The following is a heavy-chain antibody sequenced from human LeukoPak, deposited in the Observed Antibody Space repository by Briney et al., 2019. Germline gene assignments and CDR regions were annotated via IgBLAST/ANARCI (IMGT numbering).Heavy chain of an antibody. Sequence: PSETLSLTCAVSGGSISTYYWSWIRQPPGKGLEWIGYIYYSGSTNYNPSLKSRVTISVDTSKNQFSLKLRSVTAADTAVYYCARVVWGSARYYLDYWGQGTLVTVSS. D-gene: IGHD6-25*01. CDR1: GGSISTYY. J-gene: IGHJ4*02. CDR3: ARVVWGSARYYLDY. CDR2: IYYSGST. V-gene: IGHV4-59*01.